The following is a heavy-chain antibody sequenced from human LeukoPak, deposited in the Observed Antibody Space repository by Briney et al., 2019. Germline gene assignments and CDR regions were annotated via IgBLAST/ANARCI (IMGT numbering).Heavy chain of an antibody. CDR1: GFILSRYG. Sequence: GGSLRLSCAASGFILSRYGMHWVRQAPGKGLEWVAFIRYDGSNGYYADSVKGRFTISRDNSANTLYLQMNSLRAEDTAVYYCAKDLRGTDCRSNSCPRVVDHFDYWGQGTLVTVSS. CDR3: AKDLRGTDCRSNSCPRVVDHFDY. J-gene: IGHJ4*02. D-gene: IGHD2-2*01. CDR2: IRYDGSNG. V-gene: IGHV3-30*02.